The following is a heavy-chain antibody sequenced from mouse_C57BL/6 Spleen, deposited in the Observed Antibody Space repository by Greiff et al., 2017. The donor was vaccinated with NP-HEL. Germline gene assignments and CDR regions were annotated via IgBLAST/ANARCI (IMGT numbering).Heavy chain of an antibody. Sequence: QVQLQQSGAELVKPGASVKISCKASGYAFSSYWMNWVKQRPGKGLEWIGQIYPGDGDTNYNGKFKGKATLTADKSSSTAYMQLSSLTSEDSAVYFCARESTTVVAGFDYWGQGTTLTVSS. J-gene: IGHJ2*01. CDR1: GYAFSSYW. CDR2: IYPGDGDT. V-gene: IGHV1-80*01. CDR3: ARESTTVVAGFDY. D-gene: IGHD1-1*01.